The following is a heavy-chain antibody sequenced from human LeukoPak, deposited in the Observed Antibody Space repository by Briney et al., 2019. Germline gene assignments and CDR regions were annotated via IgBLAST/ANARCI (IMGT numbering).Heavy chain of an antibody. CDR1: GFTFSSYA. J-gene: IGHJ4*02. V-gene: IGHV3-30*04. D-gene: IGHD6-19*01. CDR2: ISYDGSNK. Sequence: GRSLRLSCAASGFTFSSYAMHWVRQAPGKGLEWVAVISYDGSNKYYADSVKGRFTISRDNSKNMLYLQMNSLRAEDTAVYYCARDQSTAEGGWYGFYFDYWGQGTLVTVSS. CDR3: ARDQSTAEGGWYGFYFDY.